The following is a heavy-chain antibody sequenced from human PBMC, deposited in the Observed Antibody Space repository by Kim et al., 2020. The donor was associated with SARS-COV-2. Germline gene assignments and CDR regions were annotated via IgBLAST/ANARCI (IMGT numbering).Heavy chain of an antibody. CDR1: GFTFSSYE. J-gene: IGHJ3*02. CDR2: ISSSGSTI. CDR3: ARENYDWRAFDI. V-gene: IGHV3-48*03. D-gene: IGHD3-16*01. Sequence: GGSLRLSCAASGFTFSSYEMNWVRQAPGKGLEWVSYISSSGSTIYYADSVKGRFTISRDNAKNSLYLQMNSLRAEDTAVYYCARENYDWRAFDIWGQGTMVTVSS.